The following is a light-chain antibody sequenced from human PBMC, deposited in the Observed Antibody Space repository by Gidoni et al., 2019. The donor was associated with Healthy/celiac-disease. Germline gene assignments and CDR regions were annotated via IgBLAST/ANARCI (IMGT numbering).Light chain of an antibody. Sequence: DIQMTQSPSSLSASVGDRVTITCRASQSISSYLNWYQQKPGKAPKLLIYAASSLRSGVPSRFSGSGSGTDFTLTISSLQPEDFATYYCQQSYSTLALTFXGXTKVEIK. V-gene: IGKV1-39*01. CDR2: AAS. CDR1: QSISSY. J-gene: IGKJ4*01. CDR3: QQSYSTLALT.